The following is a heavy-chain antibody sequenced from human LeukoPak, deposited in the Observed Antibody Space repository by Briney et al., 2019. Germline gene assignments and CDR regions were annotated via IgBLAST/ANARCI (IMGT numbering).Heavy chain of an antibody. Sequence: GGSLRLSCAASGFTFSSYAMSWVRQAPGKGLEWVSAISGSGGSTYYADSVKGRFTISRDNSKNTLYLQMNSLRAEDTAVYYCAKLSLSGRSQSADYWGQGTLVTVSS. CDR2: ISGSGGST. J-gene: IGHJ4*02. D-gene: IGHD3-10*01. CDR1: GFTFSSYA. CDR3: AKLSLSGRSQSADY. V-gene: IGHV3-23*01.